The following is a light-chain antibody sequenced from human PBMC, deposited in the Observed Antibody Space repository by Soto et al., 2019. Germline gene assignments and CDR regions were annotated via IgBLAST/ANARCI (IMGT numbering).Light chain of an antibody. Sequence: DIHMTQSPSSLSASVGDRVTITCRASQSISSYLNWYQQKPGKAPKLLIYDASSLQSGVPSRFSGSGSGTDFTLTISSLQPEDFATYYCQQSYSTPLTFGGGTKVEIK. CDR3: QQSYSTPLT. CDR1: QSISSY. J-gene: IGKJ4*01. CDR2: DAS. V-gene: IGKV1-39*01.